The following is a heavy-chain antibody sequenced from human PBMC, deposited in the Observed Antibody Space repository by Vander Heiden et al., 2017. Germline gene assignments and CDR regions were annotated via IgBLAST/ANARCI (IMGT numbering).Heavy chain of an antibody. CDR1: GFTFRSYG. V-gene: IGHV3-33*01. CDR3: ARDRVFTMVRGVIGAFDI. CDR2: IWYDGSNK. Sequence: QVPVVESGGGVVQPGRSLRLSFAASGFTFRSYGMHWVRQAPGKGLEWVAVIWYDGSNKYYADSVKGRFTISRDNSKNTLYLQMNSLRAEDTAVYYCARDRVFTMVRGVIGAFDIWGQGTMVTVSS. D-gene: IGHD3-10*01. J-gene: IGHJ3*02.